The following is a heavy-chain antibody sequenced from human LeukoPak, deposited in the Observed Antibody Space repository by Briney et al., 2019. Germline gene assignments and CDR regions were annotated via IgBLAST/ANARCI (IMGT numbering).Heavy chain of an antibody. CDR3: VKDDGTSGYDLLDY. CDR2: INKDGSDE. CDR1: GFTFSNYW. J-gene: IGHJ4*02. D-gene: IGHD5-12*01. Sequence: GGSLRLSCAASGFTFSNYWMNWVRQAPGKGLEWVATINKDGSDEYYVDSVKGRFTISRDNAKNSLYLQMNSLRAEDTAVYYCVKDDGTSGYDLLDYWGRGTLVTVSS. V-gene: IGHV3-7*01.